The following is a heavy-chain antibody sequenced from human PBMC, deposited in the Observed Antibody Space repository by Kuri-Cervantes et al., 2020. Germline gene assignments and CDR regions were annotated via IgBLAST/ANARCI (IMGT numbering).Heavy chain of an antibody. D-gene: IGHD5-18*01. CDR1: GYSISSGYY. CDR3: ARTRGYRSYYMDV. V-gene: IGHV4-38-2*01. Sequence: SETLSLTCAVSGYSISSGYYWGWIRQPPGKGLEWFGSIYHSGSTYYNPSLKSRVTISVDTSKNQFSLKLSSVTAADTAVYYCARTRGYRSYYMDVWGKGTTVTVSS. J-gene: IGHJ6*03. CDR2: IYHSGST.